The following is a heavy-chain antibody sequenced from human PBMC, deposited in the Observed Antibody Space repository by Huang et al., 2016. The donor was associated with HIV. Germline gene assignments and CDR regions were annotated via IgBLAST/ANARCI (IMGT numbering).Heavy chain of an antibody. CDR1: GGTFSTFG. V-gene: IGHV1-69*01. Sequence: QQQLVQSEAEVKKPGSSVKVSCKASGGTFSTFGLSWVRQASGRGLEWMAGIIPISNTTYSAQKVQGRVTLTADESTNTASMELNSLTFEDTAVYYCARPSDAAMIRDYYYPMDVWGQGTTVTVS. CDR2: IIPISNTT. CDR3: ARPSDAAMIRDYYYPMDV. J-gene: IGHJ6*02. D-gene: IGHD5-18*01.